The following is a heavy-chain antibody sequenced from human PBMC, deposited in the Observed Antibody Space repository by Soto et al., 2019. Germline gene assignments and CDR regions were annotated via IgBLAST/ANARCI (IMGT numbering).Heavy chain of an antibody. CDR1: GYTFTSYG. CDR2: ISAYNGNT. D-gene: IGHD6-19*01. V-gene: IGHV1-18*01. J-gene: IGHJ4*02. CDR3: ARELAVGLVDY. Sequence: QVQLVQSGAEVKKPGASVKVSCKASGYTFTSYGISWVRQAPGQGLEWMGWISAYNGNTKSAQKLQGRVTMTTDTSTSTAYMELRSLRSDDTAVDDGARELAVGLVDYWGQGTLVTVSS.